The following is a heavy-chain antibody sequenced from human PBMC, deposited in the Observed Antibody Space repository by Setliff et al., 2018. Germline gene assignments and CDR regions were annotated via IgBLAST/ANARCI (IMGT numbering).Heavy chain of an antibody. J-gene: IGHJ4*02. CDR1: GYSFTRYY. Sequence: ASVKVSCKTSGYSFTRYYMHWVRQAPGQGLEWMGIINTGGGSASYAQKFQGRVTMTSDTSTSTVYMEVNSVTSDDTAMYFCARGGMAAAGRKGVFEHWGQGTLVSVSS. CDR2: INTGGGSA. D-gene: IGHD6-13*01. V-gene: IGHV1-46*01. CDR3: ARGGMAAAGRKGVFEH.